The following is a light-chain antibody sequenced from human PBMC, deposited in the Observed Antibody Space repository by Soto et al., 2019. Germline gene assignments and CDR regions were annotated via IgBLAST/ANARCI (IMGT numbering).Light chain of an antibody. CDR2: DDN. Sequence: QSVLTQAPSASGTPGQRVTISCSGSSSNIGVNYVYWYQQVPGTAPKLLVFDDNQRPSGVPDRFSDSKSGTSAFLAISGLRSEDEADYYCAAWDNSLSGRLFGGGTKLTVL. CDR3: AAWDNSLSGRL. CDR1: SSNIGVNY. J-gene: IGLJ3*02. V-gene: IGLV1-47*02.